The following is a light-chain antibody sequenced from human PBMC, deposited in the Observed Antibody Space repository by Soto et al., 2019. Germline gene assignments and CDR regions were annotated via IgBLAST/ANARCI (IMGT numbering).Light chain of an antibody. CDR2: GAP. CDR3: QQYNNWPPGT. V-gene: IGKV3-15*01. Sequence: EIVMTQSPATLSVSPGERATLSCRASQSVSSNLAWYQQKPGHAPRLLIYGAPTRATGIPARFSGSGSGTEFTLTISSLPSEDFAVYYCQQYNNWPPGTFGQGTKVEIK. J-gene: IGKJ1*01. CDR1: QSVSSN.